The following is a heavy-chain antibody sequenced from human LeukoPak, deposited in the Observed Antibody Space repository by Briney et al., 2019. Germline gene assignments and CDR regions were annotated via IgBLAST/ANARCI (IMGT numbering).Heavy chain of an antibody. J-gene: IGHJ4*02. CDR2: IIPIFGTA. D-gene: IGHD5-12*01. Sequence: SVKVSCKASGGTFSSYAISWVRQAPGQGLEWMGGIIPIFGTANYAQKFQGRVTITADESTSTAYMELSSLRSEDTAAYYCARDLRGIDTFDYWGQGTLVTASS. CDR1: GGTFSSYA. CDR3: ARDLRGIDTFDY. V-gene: IGHV1-69*13.